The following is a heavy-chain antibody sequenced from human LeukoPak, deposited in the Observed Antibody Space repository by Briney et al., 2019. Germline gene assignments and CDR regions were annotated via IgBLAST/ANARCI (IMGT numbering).Heavy chain of an antibody. CDR2: IYPGDSDT. CDR3: ARSIGYCSGTSCFYFDY. D-gene: IGHD2-2*01. CDR1: GYSFTTYW. V-gene: IGHV5-51*01. Sequence: PGESLKISCKGSGYSFTTYWIGWVRQMPGKGLEWMGIIYPGDSDTRYSPSFQGQATISADKSISTAYLQWSILKASDTAMYYCARSIGYCSGTSCFYFDYWGQGTLVTVSS. J-gene: IGHJ4*02.